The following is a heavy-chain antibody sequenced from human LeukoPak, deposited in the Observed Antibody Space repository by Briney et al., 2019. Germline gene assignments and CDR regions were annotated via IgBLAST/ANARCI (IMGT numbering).Heavy chain of an antibody. V-gene: IGHV4-59*01. CDR1: GESFSGYY. J-gene: IGHJ6*03. CDR3: ARGPTGTLYYYYYYMDV. D-gene: IGHD1-1*01. Sequence: SETLSLTCAVYGESFSGYYWSWIRQPPRKGLEWIGYIYYSGSTNYNPSLKSRVTISVDTSKNQFSLKLSSVTAADTAVYYCARGPTGTLYYYYYYMDVWGKGTTVTVSS. CDR2: IYYSGST.